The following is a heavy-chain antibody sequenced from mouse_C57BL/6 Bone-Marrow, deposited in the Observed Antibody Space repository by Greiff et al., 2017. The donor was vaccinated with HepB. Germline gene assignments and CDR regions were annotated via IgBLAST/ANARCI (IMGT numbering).Heavy chain of an antibody. V-gene: IGHV14-4*01. Sequence: VQLQQSGAELVRPGASVKLSCTASGFNIKDDYMHWVKQRPEQGLEWIGWIDPENGDTEYASKFQGKATITADTSSNTAYLQLSSLTSEDTAVYYCTTRELIYYSNWGFAYWGQGTLVTVSA. J-gene: IGHJ3*01. CDR3: TTRELIYYSNWGFAY. CDR1: GFNIKDDY. D-gene: IGHD2-5*01. CDR2: IDPENGDT.